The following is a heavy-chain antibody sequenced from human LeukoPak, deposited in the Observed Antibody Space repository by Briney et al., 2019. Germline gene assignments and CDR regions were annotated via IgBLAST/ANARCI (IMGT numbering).Heavy chain of an antibody. V-gene: IGHV4-31*03. J-gene: IGHJ3*02. D-gene: IGHD3-22*01. Sequence: SETLSLTCTVSGGSISSGGEYWSWLRQHPGKGLEWIGLVYYSGSTYYNPSLKSRVTISVETSENQFSLNLSSVTAADTAVYYCAREKTAYYYDSSGFSEGAFDIWGQGTMVTVSS. CDR2: VYYSGST. CDR1: GGSISSGGEY. CDR3: AREKTAYYYDSSGFSEGAFDI.